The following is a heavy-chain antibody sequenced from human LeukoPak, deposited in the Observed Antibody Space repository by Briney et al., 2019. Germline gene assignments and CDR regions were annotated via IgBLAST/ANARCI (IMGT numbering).Heavy chain of an antibody. Sequence: PSETLSLTCSVSGGYISSYYWSWIRQPPGKGLGWIGYIYYSGSTNYNPSLKSRGTISVDTSKNQFSLKLSSVTAADTAVYYWAGDGAAAGMGFDYWGRGTLVTVSS. CDR2: IYYSGST. CDR3: AGDGAAAGMGFDY. J-gene: IGHJ4*02. D-gene: IGHD6-13*01. V-gene: IGHV4-59*01. CDR1: GGYISSYY.